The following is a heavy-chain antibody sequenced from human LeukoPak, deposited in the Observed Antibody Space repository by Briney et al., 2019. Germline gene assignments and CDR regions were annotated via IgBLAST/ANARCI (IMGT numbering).Heavy chain of an antibody. D-gene: IGHD2-2*03. CDR1: GGTFSSYA. CDR2: FDPEDGET. Sequence: GASVKVSCKASGGTFSSYAISWVRQAPGKGLEWMGGFDPEDGETIYAQKFQGRVTMTEDTSTDTAYMELSSLRSEDTAVYYCATDPVAWITDPYWGQGTLVTVSS. J-gene: IGHJ4*02. CDR3: ATDPVAWITDPY. V-gene: IGHV1-24*01.